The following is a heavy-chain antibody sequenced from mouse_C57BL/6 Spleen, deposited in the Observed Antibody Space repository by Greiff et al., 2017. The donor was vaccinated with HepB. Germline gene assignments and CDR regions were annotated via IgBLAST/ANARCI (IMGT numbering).Heavy chain of an antibody. CDR2: IYPGDGDT. CDR3: ARVEEYDAVYYAMDY. CDR1: GYTFSSSW. Sequence: QVQLQQSGPELVKPGASVKISCKASGYTFSSSWMIWVKQRPGKGLEWIGRIYPGDGDTNYNGKFKGKATLTADKSSSTAYMQLSSLTSEDSAVYFCARVEEYDAVYYAMDYWGQGTSVTVSS. V-gene: IGHV1-82*01. J-gene: IGHJ4*01. D-gene: IGHD2-14*01.